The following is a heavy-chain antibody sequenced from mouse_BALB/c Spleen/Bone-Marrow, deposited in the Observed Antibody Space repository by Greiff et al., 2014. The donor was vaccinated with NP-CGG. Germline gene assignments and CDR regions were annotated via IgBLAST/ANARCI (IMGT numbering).Heavy chain of an antibody. Sequence: VQLQQPGPELVKPGASVKISCKASGYTFTDYNMQWVKQSHGKSLEWIGYIYPYNGGTGYNQKFRSKATLTVDSSSSTAYMELRSLTSEDSAVYYCAREGGYYDAMDYWGQGTSATVSS. J-gene: IGHJ4*01. CDR1: GYTFTDYN. CDR2: IYPYNGGT. CDR3: AREGGYYDAMDY. V-gene: IGHV1S29*02. D-gene: IGHD2-2*01.